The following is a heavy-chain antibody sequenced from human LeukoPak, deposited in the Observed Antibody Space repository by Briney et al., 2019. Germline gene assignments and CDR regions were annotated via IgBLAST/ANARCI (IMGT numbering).Heavy chain of an antibody. D-gene: IGHD1-26*01. CDR3: ARDGRYYYAFDI. CDR2: IYTSGST. J-gene: IGHJ3*02. CDR1: GGSISSGSYY. V-gene: IGHV4-61*02. Sequence: SETLSLTCTVSGGSISSGSYYWSWIRQPAGKGLEWIGRIYTSGSTNYNPSLKSQITISVDTSKNQFSLRLSSVTAADTAVYYCARDGRYYYAFDIWGQGTMVTVSS.